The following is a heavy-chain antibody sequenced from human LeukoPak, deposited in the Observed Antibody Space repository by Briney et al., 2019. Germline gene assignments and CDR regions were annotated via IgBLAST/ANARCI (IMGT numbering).Heavy chain of an antibody. CDR1: GFTFSKYG. CDR2: IRYDGSNK. Sequence: GGSLRLSCAASGFTFSKYGMHWVRQAPGKGLEWVAFIRYDGSNKYYADSVKGRFTISRDNSKNTLYLQMNSLRAEDTAVYYCAKDRLRYFDWSYEGGDAFDIWGQGTMVTVSS. V-gene: IGHV3-30*02. J-gene: IGHJ3*02. D-gene: IGHD3-9*01. CDR3: AKDRLRYFDWSYEGGDAFDI.